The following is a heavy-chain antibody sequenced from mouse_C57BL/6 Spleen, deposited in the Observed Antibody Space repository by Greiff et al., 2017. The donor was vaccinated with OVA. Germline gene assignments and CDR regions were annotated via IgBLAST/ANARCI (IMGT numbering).Heavy chain of an antibody. CDR3: ARNDYDGPLY. J-gene: IGHJ2*01. Sequence: VKLQESGPELVKPGASVKISCKASGYAFSSSWMNWVKQRPGQGLEWIGRIYPGDGDTNYNGKFKGKATLTADKSSSTAYMQLSSLTSEDSAVYFCARNDYDGPLYWGQGTTLTVSS. V-gene: IGHV1-82*01. CDR2: IYPGDGDT. CDR1: GYAFSSSW. D-gene: IGHD2-4*01.